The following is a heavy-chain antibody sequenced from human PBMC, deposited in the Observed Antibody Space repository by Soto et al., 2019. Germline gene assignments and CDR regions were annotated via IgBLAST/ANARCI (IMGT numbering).Heavy chain of an antibody. CDR2: IKEDGSER. Sequence: GGSLRLSCAVSGFSFGTYWMSWVRQAPGKGLEWLASIKEDGSERYYLDSVKGRFTISRDNAKDSLSLQMNSLRGEDTAFYYCARDVGPVTIFGEALSGYFDFWGQGTLVTVSS. CDR1: GFSFGTYW. D-gene: IGHD3-3*01. V-gene: IGHV3-7*03. J-gene: IGHJ4*02. CDR3: ARDVGPVTIFGEALSGYFDF.